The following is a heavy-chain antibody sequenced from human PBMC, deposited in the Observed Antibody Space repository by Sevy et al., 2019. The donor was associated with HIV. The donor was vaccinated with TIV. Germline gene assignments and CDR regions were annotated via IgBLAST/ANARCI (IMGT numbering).Heavy chain of an antibody. J-gene: IGHJ4*02. CDR2: ISSNGGST. V-gene: IGHV3-64D*06. CDR1: GFTFSSYA. Sequence: GGSLRLSCSASGFTFSSYAMHWVRQAPGKGLEYVSAISSNGGSTYYADSVKGRFTISRDNSKNTLYLKMSSLRAEDTAVYYCVKATYDFWSGGSYWGQGTLVTVSS. CDR3: VKATYDFWSGGSY. D-gene: IGHD3-3*01.